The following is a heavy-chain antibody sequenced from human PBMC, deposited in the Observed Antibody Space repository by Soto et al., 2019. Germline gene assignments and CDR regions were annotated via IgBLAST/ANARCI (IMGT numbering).Heavy chain of an antibody. V-gene: IGHV1-46*01. CDR3: ARGGHVLVVTVALDY. CDR1: GDTFTDYY. Sequence: ASVKVSCKASGDTFTDYYIHWVRQAPGQGLEWMGTVNPSGGHTTYAQHFLGRVTMTRDTSTSTLYMELTSLTSDDTAIYYCARGGHVLVVTVALDYWGQGTLVTVSS. J-gene: IGHJ4*02. D-gene: IGHD2-21*02. CDR2: VNPSGGHT.